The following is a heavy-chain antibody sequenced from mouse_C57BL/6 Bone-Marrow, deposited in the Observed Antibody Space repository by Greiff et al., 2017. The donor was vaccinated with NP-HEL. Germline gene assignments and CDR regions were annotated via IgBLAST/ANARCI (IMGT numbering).Heavy chain of an antibody. D-gene: IGHD4-1*01. CDR3: TTCLGRPDY. CDR2: IDPENGDT. CDR1: GFNIKDDY. J-gene: IGHJ2*01. Sequence: VQLQQSGAELVRPGASVKLSCTASGFNIKDDYMHWVKQRPEQGLEWIGWIDPENGDTEYASKFQGKATITADTASNTAYLQLSSLTSEDTAVYYCTTCLGRPDYWGQGTTLTVSS. V-gene: IGHV14-4*01.